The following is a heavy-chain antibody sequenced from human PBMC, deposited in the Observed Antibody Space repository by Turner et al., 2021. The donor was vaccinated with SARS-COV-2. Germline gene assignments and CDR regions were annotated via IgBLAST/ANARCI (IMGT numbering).Heavy chain of an antibody. V-gene: IGHV4-34*01. Sequence: QVQLQPLGAGLLKPSETLSLTCAVYGGSFSGYYWSWIRQHPGKGLEWIGEIIHSGSTNYNPSLKSRVTISLDTSKNQFSLKLSSVTAADTAVYYCARGHPYIAVAVAGFDPWGQGTLVTVSS. CDR1: GGSFSGYY. CDR3: ARGHPYIAVAVAGFDP. D-gene: IGHD6-19*01. CDR2: IIHSGST. J-gene: IGHJ5*02.